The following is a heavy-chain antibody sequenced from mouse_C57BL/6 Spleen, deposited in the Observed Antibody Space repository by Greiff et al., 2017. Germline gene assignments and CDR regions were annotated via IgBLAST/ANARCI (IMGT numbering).Heavy chain of an antibody. J-gene: IGHJ1*03. CDR1: GYTFTSYW. CDR2: IDPSDSET. D-gene: IGHD1-1*01. Sequence: QVQLQQPGAELVRPGSSVKLSCKASGYTFTSYWMHWVKQRPIQGLEWIGNIDPSDSETHYNQKFKDKATLTVDKSSSTAYMQLSSLTSEDSAVSDGARSVITTVVDSSYLDDWGKGTTVTVSS. CDR3: ARSVITTVVDSSYLDD. V-gene: IGHV1-52*01.